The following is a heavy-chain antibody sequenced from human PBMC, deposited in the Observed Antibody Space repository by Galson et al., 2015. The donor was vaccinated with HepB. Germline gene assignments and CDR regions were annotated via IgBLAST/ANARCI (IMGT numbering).Heavy chain of an antibody. V-gene: IGHV1-46*01. J-gene: IGHJ4*02. CDR1: GYTFTSYY. Sequence: SVKVSCKASGYTFTSYYMHWVRQAPGQGLEWMGIINPSGGSTTYAQKFQGRVTMTRDTSTSTVYMELSSLRSEDTAVYYCARESTIQLWLRYWGQGTLVTVSS. CDR2: INPSGGST. D-gene: IGHD5-18*01. CDR3: ARESTIQLWLRY.